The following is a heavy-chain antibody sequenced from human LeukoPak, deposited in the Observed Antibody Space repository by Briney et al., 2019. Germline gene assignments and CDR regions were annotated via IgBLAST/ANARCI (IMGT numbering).Heavy chain of an antibody. CDR1: GGSISSSSYY. Sequence: PSETLSLTCTVSGGSISSSSYYWGWIRQPPGKGLEWIGSIYYSGSTYYNPSLKSRVTISVATSKNQFSLKLSSLTAAEPAVYYCARQKGGNPLAAPARKPRGYAFDIWGQGTMVTVSS. J-gene: IGHJ3*02. CDR2: IYYSGST. CDR3: ARQKGGNPLAAPARKPRGYAFDI. D-gene: IGHD4-23*01. V-gene: IGHV4-39*01.